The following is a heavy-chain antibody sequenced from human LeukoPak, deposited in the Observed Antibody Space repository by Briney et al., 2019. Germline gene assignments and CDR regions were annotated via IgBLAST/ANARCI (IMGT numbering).Heavy chain of an antibody. J-gene: IGHJ4*02. D-gene: IGHD6-25*01. V-gene: IGHV3-7*01. CDR2: MKQDGREK. CDR3: ARGGGSGQYGLPFDS. Sequence: GGSLRLSCAASGFTFSNAWMSWVRQVPGKGLEWVANMKQDGREKYLVDSVKGRFTISRDNAKNSVYLQMNSLTDEDTGVYYCARGGGSGQYGLPFDSWGQGTLVTVSS. CDR1: GFTFSNAW.